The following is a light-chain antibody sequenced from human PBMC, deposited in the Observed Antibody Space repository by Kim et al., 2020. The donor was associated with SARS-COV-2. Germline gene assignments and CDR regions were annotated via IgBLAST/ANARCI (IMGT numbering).Light chain of an antibody. V-gene: IGKV3-20*01. CDR1: QSVTNNY. Sequence: SPGERATLSCRASQSVTNNYLAWYQQKPGQTPRLLIYDASKRATGIPDRFSGSGSGTDFALTITRLEPEDFAVYYCHQCAFSPLTFGGGTRVDIK. CDR3: HQCAFSPLT. CDR2: DAS. J-gene: IGKJ4*01.